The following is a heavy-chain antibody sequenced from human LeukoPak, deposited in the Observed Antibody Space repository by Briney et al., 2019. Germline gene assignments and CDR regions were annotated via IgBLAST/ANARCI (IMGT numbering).Heavy chain of an antibody. CDR2: IYYSGST. V-gene: IGHV4-39*01. D-gene: IGHD4-23*01. CDR3: ARTPTVVTSYFDY. CDR1: GGSISSSSYY. Sequence: SETLSLTCTVSGGSISSSSYYWGWIRQPPGKGLEWIGSIYYSGSTYYNPSLKSRVTISVDTSKNQFSLRLSSVTAADTAVYYCARTPTVVTSYFDYWGQGTLVTVSS. J-gene: IGHJ4*02.